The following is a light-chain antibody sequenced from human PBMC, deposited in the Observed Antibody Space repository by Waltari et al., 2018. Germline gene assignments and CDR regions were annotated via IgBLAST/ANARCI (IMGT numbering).Light chain of an antibody. CDR1: HSISNW. J-gene: IGKJ1*01. Sequence: DIQMTQSPSSLSASVGDTVTITCRASHSISNWLAWYQQKPGKAPKLLIYKSSSLQSGVPSRFSGSGSGTDFTLTISSLQPEDFATYYCLQYINSPWTFGQGTKVEIK. CDR3: LQYINSPWT. CDR2: KSS. V-gene: IGKV1-12*01.